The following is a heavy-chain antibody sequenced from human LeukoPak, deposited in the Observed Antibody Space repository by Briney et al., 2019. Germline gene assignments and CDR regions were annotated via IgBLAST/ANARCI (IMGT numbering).Heavy chain of an antibody. D-gene: IGHD6-13*01. J-gene: IGHJ4*02. CDR2: MNPNSGNT. CDR1: GYTFTSYD. Sequence: ASVKVSCKASGYTFTSYDINWVRQATGQGLEWLGWMNPNSGNTGYAQKFRGRVTITRNTSISTAYMELNSLRSEDTAVYYCARDLGIAAAGFDYWGQGTLVTVSS. CDR3: ARDLGIAAAGFDY. V-gene: IGHV1-8*03.